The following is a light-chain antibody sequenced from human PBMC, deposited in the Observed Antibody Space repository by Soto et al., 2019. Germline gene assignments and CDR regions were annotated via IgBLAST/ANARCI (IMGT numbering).Light chain of an antibody. Sequence: PGLTQRGSVTGCRGQWITISCTGNSSDVGSYNLVSWYQQHPGKAPKLMIYEVSKRPSGVSNRFSGSKSGNTASLTISWLQAEDEADYYCCSYAGSSTYVFGTWTRSPS. CDR2: EVS. CDR3: CSYAGSSTYV. V-gene: IGLV2-23*02. CDR1: SSDVGSYNL. J-gene: IGLJ1*01.